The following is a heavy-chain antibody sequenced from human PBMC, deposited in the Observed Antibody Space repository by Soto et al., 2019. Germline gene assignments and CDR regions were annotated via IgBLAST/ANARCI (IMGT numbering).Heavy chain of an antibody. J-gene: IGHJ6*03. Sequence: ASVKVSCKASGYTFTSYGISWVRQAPGQGLEWMGWISAYNGNTNYAQKLQGRVTMTTDTSTSTAYMELRSLRSDDTAVYYCARLDRQFDYYYMDVWGKGTTVTVSS. V-gene: IGHV1-18*01. CDR3: ARLDRQFDYYYMDV. CDR2: ISAYNGNT. D-gene: IGHD3-22*01. CDR1: GYTFTSYG.